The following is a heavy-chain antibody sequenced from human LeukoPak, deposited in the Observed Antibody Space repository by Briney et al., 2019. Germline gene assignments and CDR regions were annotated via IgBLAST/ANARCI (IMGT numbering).Heavy chain of an antibody. D-gene: IGHD4-23*01. V-gene: IGHV3-23*01. Sequence: PGGSLRLSCAASVFTFSSYGMSWVRQAPGKGLEWVSAISGSGGSTYYADSVKGRFTISRDNSKNTLYLQMNSLRAEDTAVYYCAKLTTVVTLVNLDYWGQGTLVTVSS. CDR1: VFTFSSYG. CDR3: AKLTTVVTLVNLDY. J-gene: IGHJ4*02. CDR2: ISGSGGST.